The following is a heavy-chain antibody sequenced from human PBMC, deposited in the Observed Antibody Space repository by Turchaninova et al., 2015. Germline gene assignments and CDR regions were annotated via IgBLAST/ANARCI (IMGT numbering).Heavy chain of an antibody. CDR1: GCPFSSYG. CDR2: IWYDGSNK. V-gene: IGHV3-33*01. J-gene: IGHJ4*02. CDR3: ARDPSVGSYYFDY. D-gene: IGHD4-23*01. Sequence: QVQLVESGGGVVQPGRSLRLSCAASGCPFSSYGMHWVRQGPGKGLEGVAVIWYDGSNKYYADSVKGRFTISRDNSKNTLYLQMNSLRAEDTAVYYCARDPSVGSYYFDYWDQGTLVTVSS.